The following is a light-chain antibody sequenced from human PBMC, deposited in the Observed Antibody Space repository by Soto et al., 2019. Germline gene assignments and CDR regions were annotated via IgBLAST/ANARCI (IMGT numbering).Light chain of an antibody. V-gene: IGKV3-20*01. Sequence: EIVLTQSPGTLSLSPGERATLSCRASQSVSSSYLAWYQQKPGQAPRLLIYGTSSRATAIPDRFSGSGSGTDFTLTISRLEPEDFAVYYCQQDGSSSWTFGQGTKV. J-gene: IGKJ1*01. CDR2: GTS. CDR1: QSVSSSY. CDR3: QQDGSSSWT.